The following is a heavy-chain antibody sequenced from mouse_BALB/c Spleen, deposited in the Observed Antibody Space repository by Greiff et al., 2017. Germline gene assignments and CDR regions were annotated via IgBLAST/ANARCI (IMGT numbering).Heavy chain of an antibody. D-gene: IGHD2-3*01. CDR1: GFNIKDTY. V-gene: IGHV14-3*02. Sequence: VQLQQSGAELVKPGASVKLSCTASGFNIKDTYMHWVKQRPEQGLEWIGRIDPANGNTRYDPKFQGKATITADTSSNTAYLQLSSLTSEDTAVYYCARSLMGAMDYWGQGTSVTVSS. CDR2: IDPANGNT. J-gene: IGHJ4*01. CDR3: ARSLMGAMDY.